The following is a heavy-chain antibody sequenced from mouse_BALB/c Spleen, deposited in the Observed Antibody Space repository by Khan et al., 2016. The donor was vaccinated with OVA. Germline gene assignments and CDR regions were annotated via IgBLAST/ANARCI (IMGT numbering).Heavy chain of an antibody. J-gene: IGHJ3*01. CDR3: ARDYERFAY. V-gene: IGHV1-7*01. CDR2: INPITVYT. D-gene: IGHD1-1*01. Sequence: QVQLQQSGAELAKPGASVKMSCKASGYTFTSYWMHWIKQRPGQGLEWIGYINPITVYTEYNQKFKDKATLTADKSSSTAYMQLSSLTSEDSAVHYCARDYERFAYWGQGTLVTVSA. CDR1: GYTFTSYW.